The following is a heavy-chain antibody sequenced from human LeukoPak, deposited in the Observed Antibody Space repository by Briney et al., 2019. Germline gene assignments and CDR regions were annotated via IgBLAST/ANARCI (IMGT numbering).Heavy chain of an antibody. CDR1: GFTVSSNY. CDR2: IYSGGST. Sequence: PGGSLRLSCAASGFTVSSNYMSWVRQAPGKGLGWVSVIYSGGSTYYADSVKGRFTISRDNSKNPLYLQMNSLRAEATAVYYCATRIAVAKWDAFDIWGQGTMVTVSS. V-gene: IGHV3-53*01. D-gene: IGHD6-19*01. J-gene: IGHJ3*02. CDR3: ATRIAVAKWDAFDI.